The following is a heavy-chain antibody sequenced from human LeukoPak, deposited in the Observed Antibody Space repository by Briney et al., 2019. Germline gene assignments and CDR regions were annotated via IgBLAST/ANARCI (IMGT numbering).Heavy chain of an antibody. J-gene: IGHJ4*02. V-gene: IGHV3-66*01. CDR3: AREGHFDEYRWW. D-gene: IGHD2-15*01. Sequence: PGGSLRLSCAASGFTVNFYHMNWVRQAPGKGLEWVSIIYSDGRTYYADSVRGKFTISRDNSKNALYLLMNSLRAEDTAVYYCAREGHFDEYRWWWGQGTLVAASS. CDR1: GFTVNFYH. CDR2: IYSDGRT.